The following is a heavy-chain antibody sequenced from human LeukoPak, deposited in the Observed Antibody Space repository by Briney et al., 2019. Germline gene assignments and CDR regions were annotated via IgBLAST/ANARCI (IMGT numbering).Heavy chain of an antibody. V-gene: IGHV1-2*02. Sequence: ASVKVSCKACGYTFTGYYMHWVRQAPGQGLEWMGWINPNSGGTNYARKFQGRVTMTRDTSISTAYMELSRLRSDDTAVYYCAREGGFDCSSTSCNFYYYYMDVWGKGTTVTISS. CDR3: AREGGFDCSSTSCNFYYYYMDV. D-gene: IGHD2-2*01. CDR1: GYTFTGYY. CDR2: INPNSGGT. J-gene: IGHJ6*03.